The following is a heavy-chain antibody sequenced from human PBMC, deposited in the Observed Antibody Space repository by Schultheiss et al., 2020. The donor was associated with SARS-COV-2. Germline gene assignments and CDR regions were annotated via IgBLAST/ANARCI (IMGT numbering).Heavy chain of an antibody. CDR1: GGSISSYY. V-gene: IGHV4-59*06. CDR2: IYYSGST. J-gene: IGHJ4*02. Sequence: SETLSLTCTVSGGSISSYYWGWIRQPPGKGLEWIGYIYYSGSTYYNPSLKSRVTISVDTSKNQFSLKLSSVTAADTAVYYCASQKGVGPWVYWGQGTLVTVSS. CDR3: ASQKGVGPWVY. D-gene: IGHD3-16*01.